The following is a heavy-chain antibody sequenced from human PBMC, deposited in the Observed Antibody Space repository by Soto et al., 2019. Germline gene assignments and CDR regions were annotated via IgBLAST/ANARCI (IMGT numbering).Heavy chain of an antibody. V-gene: IGHV6-1*01. CDR1: GDSVSSNIAA. D-gene: IGHD3-3*01. Sequence: SQTLSLTCAISGDSVSSNIAAWSLIRQSPSRGLECLVRTYYRSKWYNDYAVSVKRRLIINPDTSKNQFSLQLNSVTPEDKDVYYCADGHDHLDYWGQGTLVTVSS. J-gene: IGHJ4*02. CDR2: TYYRSKWYN. CDR3: ADGHDHLDY.